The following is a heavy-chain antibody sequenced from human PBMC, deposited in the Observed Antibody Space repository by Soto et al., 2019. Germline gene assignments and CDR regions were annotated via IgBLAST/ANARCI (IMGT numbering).Heavy chain of an antibody. Sequence: SGPTLVNPTQTLTLTCTFSGFSLSTSGMCVSWIRQPPGKAMEWLALIDWDDDKYYSTSLKTRLTISKDTSKNQVVLTMTNMDPVDTATYYCARIQEGIAAHDWFDPWGQGTLVTVSS. CDR3: ARIQEGIAAHDWFDP. J-gene: IGHJ5*02. CDR1: GFSLSTSGMC. CDR2: IDWDDDK. D-gene: IGHD6-13*01. V-gene: IGHV2-70*01.